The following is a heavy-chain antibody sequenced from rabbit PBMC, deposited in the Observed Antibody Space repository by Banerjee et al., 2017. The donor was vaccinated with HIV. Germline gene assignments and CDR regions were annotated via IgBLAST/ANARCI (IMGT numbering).Heavy chain of an antibody. CDR2: IAAGSSGST. D-gene: IGHD4-1*01. Sequence: QEQLEESGGDLVKPEGSLTLTCKASGFTISGNYYMCWVRQAPGKGLEWIACIAAGSSGSTYYASWAKGRFTISKTSSTTVTLQMTSLTAADTATYFCARDLAGVIGWNFNLWGQGTLVTVS. J-gene: IGHJ4*01. CDR1: GFTISGNYY. CDR3: ARDLAGVIGWNFNL. V-gene: IGHV1S45*01.